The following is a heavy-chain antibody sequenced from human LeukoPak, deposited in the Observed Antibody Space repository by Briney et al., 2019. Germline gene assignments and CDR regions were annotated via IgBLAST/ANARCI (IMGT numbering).Heavy chain of an antibody. D-gene: IGHD2-2*01. CDR1: GFTFSSYW. J-gene: IGHJ4*02. V-gene: IGHV3-74*01. CDR2: INTDGSIT. Sequence: GGSLRLSCAASGFTFSSYWMHWVRQAPGKGLVWVSRINTDGSITDYADSVKGRFTISRNNAKNTLYLQVNSLRAEDTAIYYCVRPDIVTVPLGCWGQGTLVTVSS. CDR3: VRPDIVTVPLGC.